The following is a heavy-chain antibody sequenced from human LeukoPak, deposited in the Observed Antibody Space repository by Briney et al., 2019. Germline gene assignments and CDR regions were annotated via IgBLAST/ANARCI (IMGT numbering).Heavy chain of an antibody. CDR1: GGSISSGSGAYS. Sequence: SETLSLTCAVSGGSISSGSGAYSWSWIRQPPGKGLEWIGYFYHSGSTYYNPSLKSRVTISVDTSKNQFSLKLSSVTAADTAVYYCARGPPRFLEWSWFDPWGQGTLVTVSS. D-gene: IGHD3-3*01. J-gene: IGHJ5*02. CDR3: ARGPPRFLEWSWFDP. V-gene: IGHV4-30-2*01. CDR2: FYHSGST.